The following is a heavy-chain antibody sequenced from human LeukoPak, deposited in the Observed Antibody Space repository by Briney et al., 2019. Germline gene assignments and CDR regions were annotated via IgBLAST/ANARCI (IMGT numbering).Heavy chain of an antibody. CDR2: INPSGGST. J-gene: IGHJ5*02. V-gene: IGHV1-46*01. Sequence: ASVKVSCKASGYTFTNYYMHWVRQAPGQGLEWMGIINPSGGSTTYAQKFQGRVTMTRDTSISTAYMELSRLRSDDTAVYYCARTKRTVTRLGNWFDPWGQGTLVTVSS. CDR3: ARTKRTVTRLGNWFDP. D-gene: IGHD4-17*01. CDR1: GYTFTNYY.